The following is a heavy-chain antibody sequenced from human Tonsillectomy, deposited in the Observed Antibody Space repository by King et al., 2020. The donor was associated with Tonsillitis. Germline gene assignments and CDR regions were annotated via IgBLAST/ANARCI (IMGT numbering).Heavy chain of an antibody. J-gene: IGHJ4*02. V-gene: IGHV3-30-3*01. Sequence: VQLVESGGGVVQPGKSLRLSCAASGFAFSSYAMHWVRQAPGKGLEWVAVISYDGSNKYYADSVKGRFTISRDNSKNTLYLQVNSLRAEDTAVYYCARGAGVPSALRYFDWLLPGGYWGQGTLVTVSS. CDR2: ISYDGSNK. CDR3: ARGAGVPSALRYFDWLLPGGY. D-gene: IGHD3-9*01. CDR1: GFAFSSYA.